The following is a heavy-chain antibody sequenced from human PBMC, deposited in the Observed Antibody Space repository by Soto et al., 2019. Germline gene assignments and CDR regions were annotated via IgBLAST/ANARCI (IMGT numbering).Heavy chain of an antibody. CDR2: IYYSGST. Sequence: QVQLQESGPGLVKPSETLSLTCTVSGGSISSDYWSWIRQPPGKGLEWIGYIYYSGSTNYNPSLKSRVTISVDTSKNQFSLRLSSVTAADTAVYYCARADWSLIYSYFDLWGRGTLVTVPS. J-gene: IGHJ2*01. CDR1: GGSISSDY. V-gene: IGHV4-59*01. CDR3: ARADWSLIYSYFDL. D-gene: IGHD1-1*01.